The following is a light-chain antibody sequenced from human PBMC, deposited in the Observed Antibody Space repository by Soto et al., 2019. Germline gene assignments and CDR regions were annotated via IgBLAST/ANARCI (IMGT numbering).Light chain of an antibody. Sequence: QAVVTQEPSLTVSPGGTVTLTCGSSTGAVTSGHYPYWFQQKPGQAPRTLIYDTSNKHSWTPARFSGSLLGGKAALTLSGAQPEDEAEYYCFLSYSGARRVFGTGTKLTVL. CDR3: FLSYSGARRV. CDR2: DTS. CDR1: TGAVTSGHY. V-gene: IGLV7-46*01. J-gene: IGLJ1*01.